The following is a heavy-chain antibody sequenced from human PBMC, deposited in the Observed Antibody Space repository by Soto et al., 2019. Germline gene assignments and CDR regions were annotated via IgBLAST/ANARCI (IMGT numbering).Heavy chain of an antibody. V-gene: IGHV3-7*05. CDR3: LREAD. J-gene: IGHJ4*02. CDR2: IKSDGSDR. Sequence: EVHLVESGGGWVQPGGPLRLSCAASGFIFSNYWMSWVRQAPGKGPEWVAKIKSDGSDRYYADSVRGRFTISRDNAKNSLYLQMNSLRAEDTAVYYCLREADWGQGILITVSS. CDR1: GFIFSNYW.